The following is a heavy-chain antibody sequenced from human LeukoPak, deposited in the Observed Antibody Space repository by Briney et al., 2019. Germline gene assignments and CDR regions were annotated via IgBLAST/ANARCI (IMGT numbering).Heavy chain of an antibody. CDR3: ARAGDYGDYGMDV. CDR1: GFAFNFYI. CDR2: ISSSSSHI. V-gene: IGHV3-21*01. Sequence: PGGSLRLSCAASGFAFNFYILNWVRQAPGKGLEWVSSISSSSSHIYYAGSVRGRFTISRDNAKNSLYLQMNSLRGEDTALYYCARAGDYGDYGMDVWGQGTTVTVSS. D-gene: IGHD4-17*01. J-gene: IGHJ6*02.